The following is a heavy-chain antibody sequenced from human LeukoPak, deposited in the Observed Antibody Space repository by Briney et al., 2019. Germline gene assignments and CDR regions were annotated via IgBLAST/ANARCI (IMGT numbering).Heavy chain of an antibody. J-gene: IGHJ4*02. V-gene: IGHV1-2*02. Sequence: ASVKVSCKASGYTFSDFYMHWVRQAPGQGPEWMGWSNPNNGDTNYAQKFQGRVTMTRDTSISTAYMELSRLRSDDTAVYYCARDECSSTSCYPDYWGQGTLVTVSS. CDR2: SNPNNGDT. CDR1: GYTFSDFY. D-gene: IGHD2-2*01. CDR3: ARDECSSTSCYPDY.